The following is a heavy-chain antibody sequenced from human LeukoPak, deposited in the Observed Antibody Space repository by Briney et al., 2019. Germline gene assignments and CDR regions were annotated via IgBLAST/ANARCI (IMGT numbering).Heavy chain of an antibody. CDR2: ISGSGGNT. V-gene: IGHV3-23*01. CDR1: GFTFSSYA. Sequence: PGGSLRLSCAASGFTFSSYAMSWVRQAPGKGLEWVSAISGSGGNTYYADSVKGRFTISKDNSKNTLYLQMNSLRAEDTAVYYCAKVPVYYDFWSGSFDYWGQGTLVTVSS. CDR3: AKVPVYYDFWSGSFDY. D-gene: IGHD3-3*01. J-gene: IGHJ4*02.